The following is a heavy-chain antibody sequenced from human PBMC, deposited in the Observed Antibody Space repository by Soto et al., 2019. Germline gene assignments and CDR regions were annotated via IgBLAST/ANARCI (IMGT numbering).Heavy chain of an antibody. Sequence: WGSLRLSCAASGFTFINFWIDCFRQAPGKGLEWVANINPDGSEKHYVDSVKGRFTISRDNAKNSLYLQMSSLTAEDSALYYCSRSLDSWGQGTRVTVSS. CDR2: INPDGSEK. J-gene: IGHJ4*02. V-gene: IGHV3-7*01. CDR1: GFTFINFW. CDR3: SRSLDS.